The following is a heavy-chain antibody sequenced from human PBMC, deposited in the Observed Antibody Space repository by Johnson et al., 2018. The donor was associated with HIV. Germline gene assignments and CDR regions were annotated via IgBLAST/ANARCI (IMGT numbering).Heavy chain of an antibody. CDR1: GFTFSSYD. D-gene: IGHD5-12*01. V-gene: IGHV3-13*01. CDR3: ARRNVDIHAFDI. J-gene: IGHJ3*02. Sequence: VQLVESGGGLVQPGGSLRLSCAASGFTFSSYDMHWVRQATGKGLEWVSAIGTAGDTYYPGSVKGRFTISRENAKNSLYLQMNSLRAGDTAVYYCARRNVDIHAFDIWGQGTMVTVSS. CDR2: IGTAGDT.